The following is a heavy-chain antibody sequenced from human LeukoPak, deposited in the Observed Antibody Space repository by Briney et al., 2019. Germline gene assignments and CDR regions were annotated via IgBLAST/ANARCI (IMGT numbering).Heavy chain of an antibody. V-gene: IGHV3-7*01. CDR3: ARARLDSVVPAAKDGFDI. D-gene: IGHD2-2*01. CDR2: IKQDGSEK. Sequence: PGGSLRLSCAASGFTFSNYWMSWVRQAPGKGLEWVANIKQDGSEKYYVDSVKARFTISRDNAKNSLILQMNCLRAEDTAVYYCARARLDSVVPAAKDGFDIWGQGTMVTVSS. J-gene: IGHJ3*02. CDR1: GFTFSNYW.